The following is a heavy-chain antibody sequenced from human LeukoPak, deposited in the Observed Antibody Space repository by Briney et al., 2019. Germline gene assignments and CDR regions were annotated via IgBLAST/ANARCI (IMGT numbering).Heavy chain of an antibody. Sequence: SETLSLTCTVSGGSISNYYWSWIRQPPGKGLEWIGYIYYSGSTNYNPSLKSRVTISVDTSKNQFSLKLSSVTAADTAVYYCARDYGSGSWGQGTLVTVSS. D-gene: IGHD3-10*01. CDR1: GGSISNYY. V-gene: IGHV4-59*08. CDR2: IYYSGST. J-gene: IGHJ4*02. CDR3: ARDYGSGS.